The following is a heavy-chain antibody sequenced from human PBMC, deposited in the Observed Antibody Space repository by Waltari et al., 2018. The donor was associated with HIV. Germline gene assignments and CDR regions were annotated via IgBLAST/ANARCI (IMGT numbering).Heavy chain of an antibody. CDR3: VRGSLMTTAAP. J-gene: IGHJ5*02. CDR2: LYVPTTGTDM. CDR1: GFNVSSDY. D-gene: IGHD4-17*01. V-gene: IGHV3-53*03. Sequence: EVQLVESGGGLFRPGGSLRLSCAVSGFNVSSDYMTWVRQPPGKGREWVSTLYVPTTGTDMFSAPSVKGRFTISRDNSENTLYLQMSGLRAEDTAVYYCVRGSLMTTAAPWGQGTLVTVSS.